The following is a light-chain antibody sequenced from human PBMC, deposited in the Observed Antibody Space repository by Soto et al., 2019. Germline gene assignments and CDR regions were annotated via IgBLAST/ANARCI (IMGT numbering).Light chain of an antibody. Sequence: QSALTQPASVSGSSGQSITISCTGASSDVGSYNYVSWYQQHPGKAPKLMIYEVTKRPSGVSNRFSGSKSGITASLTISGLQAEDEAEYYCSSYTNIKTVVFGGGTKVTVL. J-gene: IGLJ2*01. V-gene: IGLV2-14*03. CDR3: SSYTNIKTVV. CDR1: SSDVGSYNY. CDR2: EVT.